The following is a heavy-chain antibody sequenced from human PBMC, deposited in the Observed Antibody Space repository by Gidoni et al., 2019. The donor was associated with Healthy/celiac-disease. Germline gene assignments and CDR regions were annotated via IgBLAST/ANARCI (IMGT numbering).Heavy chain of an antibody. Sequence: QVQLVQSGAEVKKPGSSVKVSCKASGGTFSSYAISWVRQAPGQGLEWMGGIIPIFGTANYAQKFQGRVTITADESTSTAYMELSSLRSEDTAVYYCARGGNYYDSSVYRYFDLWGRGTLVTVSS. J-gene: IGHJ2*01. D-gene: IGHD3-22*01. CDR3: ARGGNYYDSSVYRYFDL. CDR1: GGTFSSYA. V-gene: IGHV1-69*01. CDR2: IIPIFGTA.